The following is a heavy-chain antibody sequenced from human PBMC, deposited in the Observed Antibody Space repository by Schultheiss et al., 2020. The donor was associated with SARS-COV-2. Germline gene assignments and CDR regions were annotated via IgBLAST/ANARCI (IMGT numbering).Heavy chain of an antibody. CDR3: AKGTEVGGINYYYYGMDV. CDR2: IYYSGST. D-gene: IGHD2-15*01. CDR1: GFTFSSYS. Sequence: GSLRLSCAASGFTFSSYSMNWVRQAPGKGLEWIGYIYYSGSTYYNPSLKSRVTISVDTSKNQFSLKLSSVTAADTALYYCAKGTEVGGINYYYYGMDVWGQGTTVTVSS. V-gene: IGHV4-59*08. J-gene: IGHJ6*02.